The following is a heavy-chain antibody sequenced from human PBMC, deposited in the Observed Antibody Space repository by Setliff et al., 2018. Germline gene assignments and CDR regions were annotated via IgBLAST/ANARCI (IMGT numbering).Heavy chain of an antibody. J-gene: IGHJ4*02. V-gene: IGHV3-11*01. CDR2: ISSSGSLI. CDR3: ATKAVAGT. CDR1: GFTFSDYY. Sequence: GGSLRLSCATSGFTFSDYYMSWIRQTPGKGLEWVAYISSSGSLIYYPDSVKGRFTISRDNAKKSVDLQMNSLRADDTAVYYCATKAVAGTGGQGTLVTVSS. D-gene: IGHD6-19*01.